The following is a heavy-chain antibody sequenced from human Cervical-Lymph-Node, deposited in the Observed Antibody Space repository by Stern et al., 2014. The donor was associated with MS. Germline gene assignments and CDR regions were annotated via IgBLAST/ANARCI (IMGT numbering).Heavy chain of an antibody. CDR3: ARVGLTSGWYLIDY. D-gene: IGHD6-19*01. V-gene: IGHV4-59*01. CDR2: ISDSGSP. CDR1: GCSISPYS. J-gene: IGHJ4*02. Sequence: VQLLASGPGLVKPSETLSLTCTVSGCSISPYSWSWIRQPPGKGLEWIGFISDSGSPNYNPSLKSRVTMSVDTSKNQFSLKRSSVTAADTALYYCARVGLTSGWYLIDYWGQGTLAIVSS.